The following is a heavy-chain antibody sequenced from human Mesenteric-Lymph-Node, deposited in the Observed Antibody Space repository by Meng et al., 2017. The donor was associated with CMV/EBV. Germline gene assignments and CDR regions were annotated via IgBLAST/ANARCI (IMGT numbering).Heavy chain of an antibody. D-gene: IGHD3-3*01. CDR2: IYYSGST. CDR1: GGSVSSGSYY. Sequence: SETLSLTCTVSGGSVSSGSYYWSWIRQPPGKGLEWIGYIYYSGSTNYNPSLKSRVTISVDTSKNQFSLKLSSVTAADTAVYYCAQGLYYDFWSGYYGFDYWGQGTLVTVSS. V-gene: IGHV4-61*01. CDR3: AQGLYYDFWSGYYGFDY. J-gene: IGHJ4*02.